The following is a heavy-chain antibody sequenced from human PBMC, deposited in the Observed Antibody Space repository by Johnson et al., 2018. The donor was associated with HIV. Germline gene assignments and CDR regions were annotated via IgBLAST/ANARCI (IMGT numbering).Heavy chain of an antibody. V-gene: IGHV3-23*04. Sequence: QLVESGGGLVQPGGSMRLSCLASGFTFSSYAMSWVRQAPGKGLEWVSAISGGGGTTYYADSVKGRLTISRDNSKNTLYLQMNSLRAEDTAVYYCARTAGSDAFDIWGQGTMVTVSS. CDR3: ARTAGSDAFDI. J-gene: IGHJ3*02. CDR2: ISGGGGTT. CDR1: GFTFSSYA. D-gene: IGHD6-13*01.